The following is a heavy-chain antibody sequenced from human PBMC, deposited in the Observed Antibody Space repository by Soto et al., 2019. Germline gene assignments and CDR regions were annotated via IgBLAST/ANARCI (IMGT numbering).Heavy chain of an antibody. J-gene: IGHJ5*02. CDR3: ARRLSLRAFDP. CDR2: IYWDDDK. V-gene: IGHV2-5*02. Sequence: QITLKESGPTLVKPTQTLTLTCTFSGFSLSTSGVGVGWVRQPPGKALEWLALIYWDDDKRYSPSLKSRLTXTXXNSKTQVVLTMTNMDPVDTATYYCARRLSLRAFDPWGQGTLVTVSS. CDR1: GFSLSTSGVG.